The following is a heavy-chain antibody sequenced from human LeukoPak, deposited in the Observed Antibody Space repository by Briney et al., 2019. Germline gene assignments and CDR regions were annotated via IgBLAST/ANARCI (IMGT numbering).Heavy chain of an antibody. CDR3: ARLSPRSYGTKDSDY. J-gene: IGHJ4*02. V-gene: IGHV4-38-2*01. D-gene: IGHD3-16*01. CDR2: IYHSGST. Sequence: SETLSLTCAVSGYSISSGYYWGWIRQPPGKGLEWIGPIYHSGSTYYNPSLKSRVTISVDTSNNQFSLKLSSVTAADTAVYYCARLSPRSYGTKDSDYWGQGTLVTVSS. CDR1: GYSISSGYY.